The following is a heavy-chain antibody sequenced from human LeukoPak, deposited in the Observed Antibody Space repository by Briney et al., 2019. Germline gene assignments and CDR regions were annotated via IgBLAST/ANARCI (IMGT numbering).Heavy chain of an antibody. J-gene: IGHJ4*02. V-gene: IGHV3-43*02. D-gene: IGHD2-15*01. CDR1: RFIFNHYA. CDR2: ISGDGGSR. CDR3: ATDCSSNRCYSL. Sequence: GGSLRLSCAVSRFIFNHYAMNWVRQAPGKGLEWVSFISGDGGSRYYADSVKGRFTISRDNSKNSLYLQMNSLRLGDTALYYCATDCSSNRCYSLWGPGTLVTVSS.